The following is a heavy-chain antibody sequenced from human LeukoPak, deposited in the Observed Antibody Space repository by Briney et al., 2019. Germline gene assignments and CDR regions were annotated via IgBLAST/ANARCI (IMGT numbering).Heavy chain of an antibody. D-gene: IGHD6-19*01. V-gene: IGHV1-18*04. J-gene: IGHJ4*02. CDR1: GYTFTGYY. CDR3: ARPDGRGWDALGY. Sequence: ASVKVSXKASGYTFTGYYMHWVRQAPGQGLEWMGWISTYNGNTNYAQKVQGRVTMTTDTSTSTAYMELRSLRSDATAVYYCARPDGRGWDALGYWGQGTLVTVSS. CDR2: ISTYNGNT.